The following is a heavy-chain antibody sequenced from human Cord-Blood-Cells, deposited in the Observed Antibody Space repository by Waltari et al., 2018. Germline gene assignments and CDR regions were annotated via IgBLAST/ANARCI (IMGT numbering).Heavy chain of an antibody. CDR3: ARRTAARSGAFDI. V-gene: IGHV4-39*07. J-gene: IGHJ3*02. D-gene: IGHD5-18*01. CDR1: GGSISSSSYY. CDR2: IYYSGSP. Sequence: QLQLQESGPGLVKPSETLSLTCTVSGGSISSSSYYWGWIRQPPGKGLEWIGSIYYSGSPYYNPSLKSRVTISVDTSKNQFSLKLSSVTAADTAVYYCARRTAARSGAFDIWGQGTMVTVSS.